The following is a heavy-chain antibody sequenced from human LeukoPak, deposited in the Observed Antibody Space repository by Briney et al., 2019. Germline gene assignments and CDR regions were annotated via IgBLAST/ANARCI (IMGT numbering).Heavy chain of an antibody. Sequence: GASVKVSCKASGYTFTGYYMHWVRQAPGQGLEWMGWINPNSGGTNYAQKFQGRVTMTRDTSISTAYMELSRLRSDDTAVYYCARVKDFWSGYYPYWGQGTLVTVSS. J-gene: IGHJ4*02. CDR1: GYTFTGYY. D-gene: IGHD3-3*01. CDR3: ARVKDFWSGYYPY. CDR2: INPNSGGT. V-gene: IGHV1-2*02.